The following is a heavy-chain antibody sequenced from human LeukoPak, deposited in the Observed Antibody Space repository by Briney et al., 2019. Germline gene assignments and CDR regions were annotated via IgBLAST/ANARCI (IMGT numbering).Heavy chain of an antibody. Sequence: ASVKVSCKASGGTFSSYAISWVRQAPGKGLEWMGWIGGYRGHRNYAQNFEGRVTMTTDTSTTTAYMELRSLRSDDTAVYYCARGRLSGTYLTGAFDIWGQGTMVTVSS. J-gene: IGHJ3*02. CDR2: IGGYRGHR. CDR3: ARGRLSGTYLTGAFDI. CDR1: GGTFSSYA. D-gene: IGHD1-26*01. V-gene: IGHV1-18*01.